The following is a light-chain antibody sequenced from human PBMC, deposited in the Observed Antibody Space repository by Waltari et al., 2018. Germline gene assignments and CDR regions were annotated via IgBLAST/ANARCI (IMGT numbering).Light chain of an antibody. CDR2: GAS. Sequence: DIQLTQSPSFLSASVGDRVTITCRASQGVSSYLAWYQQKPGKAPHLLIYGASTLQSGVPSRFSGSGSGTEFTLTISSLQPEDFATDYCQHLNSYPFTFGPGSKVDIK. CDR3: QHLNSYPFT. J-gene: IGKJ3*01. CDR1: QGVSSY. V-gene: IGKV1-9*01.